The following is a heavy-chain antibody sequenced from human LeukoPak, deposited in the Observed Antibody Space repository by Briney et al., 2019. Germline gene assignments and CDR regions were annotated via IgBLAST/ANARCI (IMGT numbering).Heavy chain of an antibody. Sequence: KTGGSLRLSCAASGFTFSSYSMNWVRQAPGKGLEWVSSISSSSSYIYYADSVKGRFTISRDNAKNSLYLQMNSLRAVDTAVYYCARDPAQFYCSGGSCYSGFDYWGQGTLVTVS. CDR2: ISSSSSYI. V-gene: IGHV3-21*01. CDR3: ARDPAQFYCSGGSCYSGFDY. D-gene: IGHD2-15*01. J-gene: IGHJ4*02. CDR1: GFTFSSYS.